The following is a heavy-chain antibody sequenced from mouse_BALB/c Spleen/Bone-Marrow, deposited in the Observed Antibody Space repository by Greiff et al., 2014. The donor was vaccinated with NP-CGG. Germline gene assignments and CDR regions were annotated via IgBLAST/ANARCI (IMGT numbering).Heavy chain of an antibody. J-gene: IGHJ3*01. D-gene: IGHD1-2*01. CDR3: ARNGYYGWMTY. CDR2: INPNSRTI. Sequence: EVMLVESGGGLVQPGGSLKLSCAASGFDFSGSWMTWVRQAPGKGLEWIGEINPNSRTINYKPSLKEKFIMSRDNAKNTLYLQMSKVRSEDTALYYCARNGYYGWMTYWGQGTLVTVSA. CDR1: GFDFSGSW. V-gene: IGHV4-1*02.